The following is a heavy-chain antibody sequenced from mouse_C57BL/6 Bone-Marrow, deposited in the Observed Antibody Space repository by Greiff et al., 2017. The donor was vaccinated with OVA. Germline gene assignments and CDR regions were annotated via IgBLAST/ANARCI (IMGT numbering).Heavy chain of an antibody. CDR3: ARPGIYDNYGYFDV. J-gene: IGHJ1*03. Sequence: EVHLVESGGGLVKPGGSLKLSCAASGFTFSDYGMHWVRQAPEKGLEWVAYISSGSSTIYYADTVKGRFTISRDNAKNTLFLQMTSLRSEDTAMYYCARPGIYDNYGYFDVWGTGTTVTVSS. CDR2: ISSGSSTI. V-gene: IGHV5-17*01. CDR1: GFTFSDYG. D-gene: IGHD2-3*01.